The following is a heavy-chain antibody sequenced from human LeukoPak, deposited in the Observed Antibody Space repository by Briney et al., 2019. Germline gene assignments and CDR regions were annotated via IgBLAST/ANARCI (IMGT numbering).Heavy chain of an antibody. CDR1: GFTFSSYE. J-gene: IGHJ4*02. Sequence: GGSLRLSCAASGFTFSSYEMNWVRQAPGKGLEWVSYISSSGSTIYYADSVKGRFTISRDNAKNSLYLQMNSLRAEDRAIYYCATYRQVLLPFESWGQGTLVTVSS. D-gene: IGHD2-8*02. CDR3: ATYRQVLLPFES. V-gene: IGHV3-48*03. CDR2: ISSSGSTI.